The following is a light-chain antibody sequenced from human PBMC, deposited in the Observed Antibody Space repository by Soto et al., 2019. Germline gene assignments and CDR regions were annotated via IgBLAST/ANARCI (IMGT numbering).Light chain of an antibody. J-gene: IGKJ4*01. V-gene: IGKV1-6*01. CDR2: ATS. Sequence: ASQRTMSPYSMYASVGDRVSITCRASQGIRNDLGCYQQKPGKAPSPLIYATSSLQGGVPSRFSGSGSGTDFTLTISSLQPEYFATYYCLQDNSYPLTFGGGTKVDIK. CDR1: QGIRND. CDR3: LQDNSYPLT.